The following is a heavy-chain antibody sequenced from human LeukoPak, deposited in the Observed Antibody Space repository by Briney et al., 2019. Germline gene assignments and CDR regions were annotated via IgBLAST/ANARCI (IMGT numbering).Heavy chain of an antibody. D-gene: IGHD3-9*01. V-gene: IGHV4-38-2*02. Sequence: SETLSLTCAVSDFSISRGFYWAWIRQSPGKGLEWIGIIFYTGVTYYNPSLKSRVTLSVDTSKNQFSLNVASVTAADTAVDYGARDRGGRTGYASGDYDFWGQGILVTVSS. CDR2: IFYTGVT. CDR1: DFSISRGFY. CDR3: ARDRGGRTGYASGDYDF. J-gene: IGHJ4*02.